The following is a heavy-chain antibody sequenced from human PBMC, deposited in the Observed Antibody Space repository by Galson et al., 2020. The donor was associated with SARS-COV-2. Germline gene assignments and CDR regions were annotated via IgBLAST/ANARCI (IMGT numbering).Heavy chain of an antibody. CDR2: ISWNSGSI. CDR1: GFTFDDYA. J-gene: IGHJ6*02. D-gene: IGHD3-22*01. Sequence: GGSLRLSCAASGFTFDDYAMHWVRQAPGKGLEWVSGISWNSGSIGYADSVKGRFTISRDNAKNSLYLQMNSLRAEDTALYYCAKEWGYYDSSGDAYYYYGMDVSGQGTTVTVSS. V-gene: IGHV3-9*01. CDR3: AKEWGYYDSSGDAYYYYGMDV.